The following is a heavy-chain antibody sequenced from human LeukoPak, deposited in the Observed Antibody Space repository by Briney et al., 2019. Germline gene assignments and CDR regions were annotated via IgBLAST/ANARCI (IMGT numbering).Heavy chain of an antibody. CDR2: IYYSGST. J-gene: IGHJ5*02. CDR1: GGSISSYY. CDR3: ARDPRGGWFDP. D-gene: IGHD3-10*01. V-gene: IGHV4-59*01. Sequence: PSETLSLTCTVSGGSISSYYWSWIRQPPGKGLEWIGYIYYSGSTNYNPSLKSRVTISVDTSKNQFSLKLSSVTAADTAVYYCARDPRGGWFDPRGQGTLVTVSS.